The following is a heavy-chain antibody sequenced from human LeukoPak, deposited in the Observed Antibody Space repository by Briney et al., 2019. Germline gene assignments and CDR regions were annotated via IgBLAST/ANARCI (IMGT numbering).Heavy chain of an antibody. J-gene: IGHJ5*02. CDR3: AKDDNYIRFLS. CDR2: ISGSGGST. V-gene: IGHV3-23*01. CDR1: GFTFNSYG. Sequence: GGSLRLSCEASGFTFNSYGMSWVRQAPGKGLEWVSGISGSGGSTYYADSVKGRFTISRDNSKNTLYLQMNSLRAEDTAVYYCAKDDNYIRFLSWGQGTLVTVSS. D-gene: IGHD3-16*01.